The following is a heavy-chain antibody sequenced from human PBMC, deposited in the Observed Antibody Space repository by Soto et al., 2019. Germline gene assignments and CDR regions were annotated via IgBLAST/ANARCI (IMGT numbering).Heavy chain of an antibody. V-gene: IGHV4-34*01. Sequence: QVQLQQWGAGLLKPSETLSLTCAVYGGSFSGYYWSWIRQPPGKGLEWIGEINHSGSTNYNPSLKSRVTISVDTSKNRFSLKLSSVTAGDTAVYYCATSQRIAARLVRGMDVCGHGTTVTVSS. J-gene: IGHJ6*02. CDR1: GGSFSGYY. CDR3: ATSQRIAARLVRGMDV. CDR2: INHSGST. D-gene: IGHD6-6*01.